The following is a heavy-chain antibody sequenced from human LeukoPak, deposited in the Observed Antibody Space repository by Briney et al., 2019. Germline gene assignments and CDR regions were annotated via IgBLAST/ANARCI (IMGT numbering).Heavy chain of an antibody. CDR2: IYHSGST. CDR3: ARRGYSYGYGFDY. J-gene: IGHJ4*02. V-gene: IGHV4-38-2*02. CDR1: GYSISSGYY. Sequence: SETLSLTCTVSGYSISSGYYWGWIRQPPGKGLEWIGSIYHSGSTYYNPSLKSRVTISVDTSKNQFSLKLSSVTAADTAVYYCARRGYSYGYGFDYWGQGTLVTVSS. D-gene: IGHD5-18*01.